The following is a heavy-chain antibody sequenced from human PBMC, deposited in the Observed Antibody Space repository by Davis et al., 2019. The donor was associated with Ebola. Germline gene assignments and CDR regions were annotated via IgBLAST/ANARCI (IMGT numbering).Heavy chain of an antibody. D-gene: IGHD2-8*02. CDR1: GFTFSDYI. J-gene: IGHJ6*02. CDR3: ARAGDFGMDV. V-gene: IGHV3-30*02. Sequence: GGSLRLSCAASGFTFSDYIMHWVRQAPGKGLEWVALIRYDGGYKQYADSVKGRFTVSRDNFENTLYLQMRSLRADDTAVFYCARAGDFGMDVWGQGTTVTVSS. CDR2: IRYDGGYK.